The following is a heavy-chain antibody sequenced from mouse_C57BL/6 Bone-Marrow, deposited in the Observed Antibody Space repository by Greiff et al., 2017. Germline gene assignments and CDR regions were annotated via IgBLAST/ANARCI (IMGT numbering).Heavy chain of an antibody. Sequence: VQLQPSVAELVRPGASVKLSCTASGFNIKNTYMHWVKQRPDQGLAWIGRIDPANGNTKYAPKFQGKATITADPSSNTASLQRSSLTSEDTASLCCARGDCYCSSLWDYWGQGTTLTVSS. D-gene: IGHD1-1*01. J-gene: IGHJ2*01. CDR1: GFNIKNTY. CDR3: ARGDCYCSSLWDY. CDR2: IDPANGNT. V-gene: IGHV14-3*01.